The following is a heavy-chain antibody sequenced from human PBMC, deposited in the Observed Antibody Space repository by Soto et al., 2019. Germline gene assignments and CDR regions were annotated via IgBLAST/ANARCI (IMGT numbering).Heavy chain of an antibody. CDR3: ARPIGYCSSTICSPIDY. Sequence: PGESLKISSKGCGYRFTSYWIGWVRQMPGKGLEWMGIIYPGDSDTRYSPSFQGQVTISADKSISTAYLQWSSLKASDTAMYYCARPIGYCSSTICSPIDYWGQGTLVTVSS. D-gene: IGHD2-2*01. CDR2: IYPGDSDT. J-gene: IGHJ4*02. CDR1: GYRFTSYW. V-gene: IGHV5-51*01.